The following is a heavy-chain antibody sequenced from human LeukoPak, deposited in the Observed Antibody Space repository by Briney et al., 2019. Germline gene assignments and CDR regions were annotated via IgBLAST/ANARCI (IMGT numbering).Heavy chain of an antibody. CDR2: IYYSGST. V-gene: IGHV4-30-4*08. J-gene: IGHJ4*02. Sequence: SETLSLTCTVSGGSISSGDYYWSWICQPPGKGLEWIGYIYYSGSTYYNPSLKSRVTISVDTSKNQFSLKLSSVTAADTAVYYCAREGYSYDSSGYDYWGQGTLVTVSS. CDR3: AREGYSYDSSGYDY. CDR1: GGSISSGDYY. D-gene: IGHD3-22*01.